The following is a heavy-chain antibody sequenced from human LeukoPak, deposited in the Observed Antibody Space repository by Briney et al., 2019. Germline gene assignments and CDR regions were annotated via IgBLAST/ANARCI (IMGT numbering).Heavy chain of an antibody. J-gene: IGHJ4*02. V-gene: IGHV3-23*01. CDR1: GFTFSSYA. CDR3: ARVALYDSSGHNYFDY. D-gene: IGHD3-22*01. Sequence: GGSLRLSCAASGFTFSSYAMSWVRQAPGKGLEWVSAISGSGDSTYYADSVKGRFTISRDNSKNTLYLQMNSLRAEDTAVYYCARVALYDSSGHNYFDYWGQGILVTVSS. CDR2: ISGSGDST.